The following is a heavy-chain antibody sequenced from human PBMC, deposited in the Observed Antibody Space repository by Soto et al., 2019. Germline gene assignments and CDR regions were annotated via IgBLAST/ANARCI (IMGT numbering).Heavy chain of an antibody. D-gene: IGHD3-10*01. CDR3: ARDRATMVRGVIPRWFDP. J-gene: IGHJ5*02. CDR2: INHSGST. CDR1: GGSFIGYY. V-gene: IGHV4-34*01. Sequence: SETLSLTCAVYGGSFIGYYWSWIRQPPGKGLEWIGEINHSGSTNYNPSLKSRVTISVDTSKNQFSLKLSSVTAADTAVYYCARDRATMVRGVIPRWFDPWGQGTLVNVSS.